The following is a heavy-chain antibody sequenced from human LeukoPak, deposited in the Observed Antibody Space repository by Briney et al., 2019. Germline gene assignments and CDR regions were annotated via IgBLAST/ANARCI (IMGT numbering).Heavy chain of an antibody. CDR2: IYYSGST. CDR1: GASISSYY. D-gene: IGHD2-15*01. J-gene: IGHJ4*02. V-gene: IGHV4-59*01. Sequence: SETLSLTCTVSGASISSYYWSWIRQPPGKGLEWIGYIYYSGSTNYNPSLKSRVTISVDTSKNQFSLKLSSVTAADTAVYYCARGVAGGVGRGSFDYWGQGTLVTVSS. CDR3: ARGVAGGVGRGSFDY.